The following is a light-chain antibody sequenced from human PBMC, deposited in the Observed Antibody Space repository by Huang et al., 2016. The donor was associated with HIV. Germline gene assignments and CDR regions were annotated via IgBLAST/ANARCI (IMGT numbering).Light chain of an antibody. J-gene: IGKJ4*01. V-gene: IGKV2-28*01. Sequence: DIVMTQSPLSLPVTPGETASISCRSSQSLLQSNGYNYLDWYRQKPGQSPQLLFYLVSNRASGVPDSFSGSGSGTAFTLKISRVEAEDVGVYYCMQTLQTPLTFGGGTKVEIK. CDR1: QSLLQSNGYNY. CDR2: LVS. CDR3: MQTLQTPLT.